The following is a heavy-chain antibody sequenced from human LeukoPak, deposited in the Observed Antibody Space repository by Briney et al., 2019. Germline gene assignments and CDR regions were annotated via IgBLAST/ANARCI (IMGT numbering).Heavy chain of an antibody. Sequence: GRSLRLSCAASGFTFSSYGMHWVRQAPGKGLEWVAVISYDGSNKYYADSVKGRFTISRDNSKNTLYLQMNSLTPEDTAVYYCAKGSDSSGYYHLDYWGQGTLVTVSS. V-gene: IGHV3-30*18. D-gene: IGHD3-22*01. CDR3: AKGSDSSGYYHLDY. CDR2: ISYDGSNK. CDR1: GFTFSSYG. J-gene: IGHJ4*02.